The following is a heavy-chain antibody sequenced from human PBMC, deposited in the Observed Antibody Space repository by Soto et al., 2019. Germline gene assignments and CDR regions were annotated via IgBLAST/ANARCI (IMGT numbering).Heavy chain of an antibody. J-gene: IGHJ6*02. V-gene: IGHV4-39*01. CDR3: ARLWDYDSRAQDYYYYRGMDV. CDR1: GGSITSSSSY. CDR2: IYYSGNT. D-gene: IGHD3-22*01. Sequence: LSLTCAVSGGSITSSSSYWGWIRQPPGKGLEWIGSIYYSGNTYFSPSLHGRVTMSVDTSKNQFSLRLSSVTAADTAVYYCARLWDYDSRAQDYYYYRGMDVWGQGTTVTVSS.